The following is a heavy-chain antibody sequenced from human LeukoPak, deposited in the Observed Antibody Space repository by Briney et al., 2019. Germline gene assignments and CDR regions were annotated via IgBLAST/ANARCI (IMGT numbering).Heavy chain of an antibody. J-gene: IGHJ6*02. V-gene: IGHV1-46*01. D-gene: IGHD3-10*01. CDR3: ARDPELLWFGDSKLGYYGMDV. Sequence: ASVKVSCKASGYTFTSYYMHWVRQAPGQGLEWLGIINPSVGTTSYAQKFQGRVTITRDTSTSTVYMELSSLRSEDTAVYYCARDPELLWFGDSKLGYYGMDVWGQGTTVTVSS. CDR1: GYTFTSYY. CDR2: INPSVGTT.